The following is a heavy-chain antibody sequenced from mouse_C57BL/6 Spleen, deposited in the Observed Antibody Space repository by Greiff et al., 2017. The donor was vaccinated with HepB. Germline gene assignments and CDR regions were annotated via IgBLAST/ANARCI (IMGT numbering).Heavy chain of an antibody. Sequence: EVKVEESGGGLVKPGGSLKLSCAASGFTFSSYAMSWVRQTPEKRLEWVATISDGGSYTYYPDNVKGRFTISRDNAKNNLYLQMSHLKSEDTAMYYCARDYDYGRYFDYWGQGTTLTVSS. D-gene: IGHD2-4*01. CDR3: ARDYDYGRYFDY. J-gene: IGHJ2*01. CDR2: ISDGGSYT. V-gene: IGHV5-4*01. CDR1: GFTFSSYA.